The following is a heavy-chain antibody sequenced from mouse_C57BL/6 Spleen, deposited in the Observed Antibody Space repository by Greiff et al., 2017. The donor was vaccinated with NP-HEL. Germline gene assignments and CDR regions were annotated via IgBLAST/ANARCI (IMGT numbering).Heavy chain of an antibody. CDR3: ARWGYYGSSYAWFAY. D-gene: IGHD1-1*01. V-gene: IGHV1-61*01. Sequence: QVQLQQPGAELVRPGSSVKLSCKASGYTFTSYWMDWVKQRPGQGLEWIGNIYPSDSETNYNQKFKDKATLTVDKSSSTAYMQLSSLTSEDSAVYYGARWGYYGSSYAWFAYWGQGTLVTVSA. J-gene: IGHJ3*01. CDR2: IYPSDSET. CDR1: GYTFTSYW.